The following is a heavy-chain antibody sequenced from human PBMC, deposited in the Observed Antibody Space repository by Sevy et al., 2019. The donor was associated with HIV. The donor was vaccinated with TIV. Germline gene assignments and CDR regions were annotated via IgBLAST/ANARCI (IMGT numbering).Heavy chain of an antibody. CDR2: IYHSGST. J-gene: IGHJ3*02. V-gene: IGHV4-38-2*01. Sequence: SETLSLTCDVSGYSISSGYYGGWIRQPPGKGLERIGSIYHSGSTYYNPSLRRRVTISVDTSKNQFSLKLRSVTAADTAVYYCARTLRGDFDSSASAFDIWGQGTMVTVSS. D-gene: IGHD3-22*01. CDR1: GYSISSGYY. CDR3: ARTLRGDFDSSASAFDI.